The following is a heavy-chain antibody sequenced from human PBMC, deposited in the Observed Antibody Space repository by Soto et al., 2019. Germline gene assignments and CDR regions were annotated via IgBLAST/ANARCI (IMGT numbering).Heavy chain of an antibody. CDR2: IYYSGST. CDR1: GGSISSGGYY. J-gene: IGHJ4*02. CDR3: ARVRRGYYDSSGSRQVPPFDY. D-gene: IGHD3-22*01. V-gene: IGHV4-31*03. Sequence: SEILSLTCTVSGGSISSGGYYWGWIRQHPGKGLEWIGYIYYSGSTYYNPSLKSRVTISVDTSKNQFSLKLSSVTAADTAVYYCARVRRGYYDSSGSRQVPPFDYWGQGTLVTVSS.